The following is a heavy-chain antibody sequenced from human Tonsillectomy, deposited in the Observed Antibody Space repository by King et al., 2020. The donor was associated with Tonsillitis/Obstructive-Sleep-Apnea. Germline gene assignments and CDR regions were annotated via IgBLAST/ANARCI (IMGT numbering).Heavy chain of an antibody. CDR3: ARHRSTGYLGSAFDI. D-gene: IGHD3-9*01. CDR2: IDPSDSYT. Sequence: QLVQTGAEVKKPGESLRISCKGSGYSFTNYWITWVRQMPGKGLEWMGKIDPSDSYTNYIPTFQGHDTISAEKSISTAYLQWSSVKASDTTMYYCARHRSTGYLGSAFDIWGPGTMVSVSS. J-gene: IGHJ3*02. CDR1: GYSFTNYW. V-gene: IGHV5-10-1*03.